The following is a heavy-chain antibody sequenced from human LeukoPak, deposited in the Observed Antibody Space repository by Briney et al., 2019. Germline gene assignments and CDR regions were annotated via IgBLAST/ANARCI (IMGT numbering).Heavy chain of an antibody. V-gene: IGHV3-23*01. CDR3: AKDLFGTSGYYPPHY. CDR2: IHGSGETT. J-gene: IGHJ4*02. CDR1: ALRFSSFA. Sequence: PGGSLRLSCAASALRFSSFAMTWVRQVPGKGLEWVSGIHGSGETTYYADSVKGRFTISRDNSKNTLYLQMNSLRAEDTAVYYCAKDLFGTSGYYPPHYWGQGTRVTVSS. D-gene: IGHD3-22*01.